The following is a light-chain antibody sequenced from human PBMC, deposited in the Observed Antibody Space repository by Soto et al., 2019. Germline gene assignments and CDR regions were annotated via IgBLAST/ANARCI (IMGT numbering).Light chain of an antibody. CDR3: QQYNNWPPLT. CDR1: QSVSSN. CDR2: GAS. Sequence: EIVMTQSPATLSVSPGERATLSCRASQSVSSNLACYQQKPGQAPRLLIYGASIRATDIPARFSGSGSGTEFTLTISSLQSEDFAVYYCQQYNNWPPLTFGGGTKVEIK. J-gene: IGKJ4*01. V-gene: IGKV3-15*01.